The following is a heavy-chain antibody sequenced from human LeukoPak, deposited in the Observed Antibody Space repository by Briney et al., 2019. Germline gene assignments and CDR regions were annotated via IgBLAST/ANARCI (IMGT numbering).Heavy chain of an antibody. D-gene: IGHD7-27*01. CDR2: INDNSRSI. J-gene: IGHJ4*02. Sequence: GGSLRLSCAASGFTFSSYSMNWVRQAPGKGLEWVSSINDNSRSIFYTDSLKGRFTVSRDNAKNSLYLQMNSLRVEDTAVYYCARDPPGAHFDYWGQGTLVTVSS. CDR3: ARDPPGAHFDY. CDR1: GFTFSSYS. V-gene: IGHV3-21*01.